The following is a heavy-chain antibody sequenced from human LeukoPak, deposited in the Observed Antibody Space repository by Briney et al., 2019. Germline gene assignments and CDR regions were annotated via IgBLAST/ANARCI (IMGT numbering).Heavy chain of an antibody. CDR1: GGSISSYY. J-gene: IGHJ4*02. CDR3: ARLKWTNNGRGFDY. V-gene: IGHV4-59*08. Sequence: SETLSLTCTVSGGSISSYYWSWIRQPPAKGLEWIGYIYYSGSTNYNPSLKSRVTISVDTSKNQFSLKLSSVTAADTAVYYCARLKWTNNGRGFDYWGQGTLVTVSS. CDR2: IYYSGST. D-gene: IGHD1/OR15-1a*01.